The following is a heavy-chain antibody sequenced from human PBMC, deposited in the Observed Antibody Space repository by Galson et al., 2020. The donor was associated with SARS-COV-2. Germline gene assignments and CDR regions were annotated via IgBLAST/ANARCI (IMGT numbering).Heavy chain of an antibody. CDR1: GFTFSSYG. D-gene: IGHD3-3*01. CDR3: AKGGLRFLEWLLWTDY. J-gene: IGHJ4*02. CDR2: ISYDGSNK. V-gene: IGHV3-30*18. Sequence: GGSLRLSCAASGFTFSSYGMHWVRQAPGKGLEWVAVISYDGSNKYYADSVKDRFTISRDNSKNTLYLQMNSLRAEDTAVYYCAKGGLRFLEWLLWTDYWGQGTLVTVSS.